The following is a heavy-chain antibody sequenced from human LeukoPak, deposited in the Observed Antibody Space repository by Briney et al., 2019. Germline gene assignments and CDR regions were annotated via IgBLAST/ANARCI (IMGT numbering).Heavy chain of an antibody. CDR1: GGSISSSSYY. V-gene: IGHV4-39*07. CDR2: IYYSGST. J-gene: IGHJ3*02. Sequence: PSETLSLTCTVSGGSISSSSYYWGWIRQPPGKGLEWIGSIYYSGSTYYNPSLRSRVTISVDTSKNQFSLRLSSVTAADTAVYYCARETHAFDIWGQGTMVTVSS. CDR3: ARETHAFDI.